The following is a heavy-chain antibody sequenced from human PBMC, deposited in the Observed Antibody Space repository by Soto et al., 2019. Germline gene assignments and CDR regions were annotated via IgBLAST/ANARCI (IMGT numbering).Heavy chain of an antibody. CDR2: VYYSGST. D-gene: IGHD1-1*01. Sequence: QVQLQESGPGLVKPSETLSLTCTVSGASISSYYWSWIRQPPGKGLEWIGYVYYSGSTNYNPSLKRRVPXSVDTSKNQFSLKLSSVTAADTAMYYCARDTTPSLWGQGTLVTVSS. CDR3: ARDTTPSL. V-gene: IGHV4-59*01. CDR1: GASISSYY. J-gene: IGHJ4*02.